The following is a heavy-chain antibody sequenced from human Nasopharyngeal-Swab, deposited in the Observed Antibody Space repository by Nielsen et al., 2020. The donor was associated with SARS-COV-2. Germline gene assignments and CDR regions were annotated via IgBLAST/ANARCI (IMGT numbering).Heavy chain of an antibody. J-gene: IGHJ4*02. CDR2: IKEDGSEK. V-gene: IGHV3-7*05. CDR3: ARDYTRFDY. D-gene: IGHD3-16*01. CDR1: GFTFCSYW. Sequence: GESMKISWAASGFTFCSYWVSWVRQAPGKGLEWVAYIKEDGSEKYFGDSVKGRFTISRDNAKNSLYLQMNSLRAEDTAVYYCARDYTRFDYWGQGTLVTVSS.